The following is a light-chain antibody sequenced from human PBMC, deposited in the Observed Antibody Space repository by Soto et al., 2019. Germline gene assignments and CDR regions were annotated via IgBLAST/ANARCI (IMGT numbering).Light chain of an antibody. V-gene: IGKV3-15*01. CDR3: QQYHTFSYT. Sequence: ETVMTQSPATLSVSPGERATLSCRASQSLNSNLAWYQQKPGQAPRLLIDGASDRATGIPDRFSGSGYGTEFTLSISSLQPDDFATYYCQQYHTFSYTFGQGTSLESK. CDR2: GAS. J-gene: IGKJ2*01. CDR1: QSLNSN.